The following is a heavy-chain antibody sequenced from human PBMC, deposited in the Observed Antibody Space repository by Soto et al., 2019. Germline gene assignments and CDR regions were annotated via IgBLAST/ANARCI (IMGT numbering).Heavy chain of an antibody. CDR2: IYYSGST. D-gene: IGHD6-13*01. V-gene: IGHV4-59*01. Sequence: QVQLQESGPGLVKPSETLSLTCTVSGGSISSYYWSWIRQPPGKGLEWIGYIYYSGSTNYNPSLQSRVTISVDTSKNQFSLKLSSVTAADTAVYYCARNGYSSSWPDYWGQGTLVTVSS. J-gene: IGHJ4*02. CDR1: GGSISSYY. CDR3: ARNGYSSSWPDY.